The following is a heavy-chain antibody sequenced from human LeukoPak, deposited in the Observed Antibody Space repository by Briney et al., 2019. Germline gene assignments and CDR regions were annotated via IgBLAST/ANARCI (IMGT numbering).Heavy chain of an antibody. J-gene: IGHJ4*02. CDR3: ARVPSYSSGWSFDY. Sequence: PSETLSLTCTVSGYSISSGYYWGWIRQPPGKGLEWIGSIYHSGSTHYNPSLKSRVTISVDTSKNQFSLKLSSVTAADTAVYYCARVPSYSSGWSFDYWGQGTLVTVSS. D-gene: IGHD6-19*01. CDR2: IYHSGST. CDR1: GYSISSGYY. V-gene: IGHV4-38-2*02.